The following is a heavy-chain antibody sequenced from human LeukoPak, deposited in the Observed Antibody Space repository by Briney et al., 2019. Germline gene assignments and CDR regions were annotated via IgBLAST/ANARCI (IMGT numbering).Heavy chain of an antibody. V-gene: IGHV1-2*06. Sequence: PSVNLSCKASGYTFTAYFMHWVRQAPGQGLEWMGRVNPNSGVTNSIQRFQGRVTMTRDTSISTAYMELSGLRSDDTAVYYCARQWLPNGYFDYWGQGTLVTVSS. J-gene: IGHJ4*02. CDR2: VNPNSGVT. CDR3: ARQWLPNGYFDY. CDR1: GYTFTAYF. D-gene: IGHD6-19*01.